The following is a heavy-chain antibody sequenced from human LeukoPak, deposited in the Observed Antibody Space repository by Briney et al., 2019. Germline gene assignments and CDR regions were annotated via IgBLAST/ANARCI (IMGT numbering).Heavy chain of an antibody. J-gene: IGHJ6*03. CDR3: ARVHGDNWNYVRPYYYYYYMDV. CDR1: GYTFTRHY. D-gene: IGHD1-7*01. Sequence: ASVKVSCKASGYTFTRHYMHWVRQAPGQGLEWMGVINPGGSWTSYAQKFQGRVTMTRDMSTSTDYMELSSLRSEDTAVYYCARVHGDNWNYVRPYYYYYYMDVWGKGTTVTVSS. CDR2: INPGGSWT. V-gene: IGHV1-46*01.